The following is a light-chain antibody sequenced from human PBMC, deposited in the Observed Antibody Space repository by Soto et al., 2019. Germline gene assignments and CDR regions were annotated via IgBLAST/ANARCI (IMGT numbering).Light chain of an antibody. CDR3: CSYAGTYTHYV. J-gene: IGLJ1*01. CDR1: ITDLGGYNS. V-gene: IGLV2-11*01. CDR2: DVS. Sequence: QSVLTQPRSVSGSPGQSVTISCTVTITDLGGYNSVSWYQQHPDKAPKLMIYDVSTRPSGVPARFSGSKSGNTASLTISGLQADDEADYYCCSYAGTYTHYVFGSGTKLTVL.